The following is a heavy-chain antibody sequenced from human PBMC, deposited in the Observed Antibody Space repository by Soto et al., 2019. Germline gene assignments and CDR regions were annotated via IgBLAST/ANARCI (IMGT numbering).Heavy chain of an antibody. CDR2: ISAYNGNT. D-gene: IGHD6-19*01. J-gene: IGHJ5*02. V-gene: IGHV1-18*01. Sequence: ASVKVSCKASGYTFTSYGISWVRQAPGQGLEWMGWISAYNGNTNYAQKLQGRVTMTTDTSTSTAYMELRSLRSDDTAVYYCAKLTTIAVAGTFGGWFDPWGQGTLVTVSS. CDR1: GYTFTSYG. CDR3: AKLTTIAVAGTFGGWFDP.